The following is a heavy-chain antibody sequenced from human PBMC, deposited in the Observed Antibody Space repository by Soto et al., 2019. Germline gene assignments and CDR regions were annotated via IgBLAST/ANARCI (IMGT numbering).Heavy chain of an antibody. CDR2: INHSGST. CDR3: ARCCGSGSYSVIFYMDV. V-gene: IGHV4-34*01. J-gene: IGHJ6*03. CDR1: GGSFSGYY. D-gene: IGHD3-10*01. Sequence: SETLSLTCAVYGGSFSGYYWSWIRQPPGKGLEWIGEINHSGSTNYNPSLKSRVTISVDTSKNQFSLKLSSVTAADTAVYYCARCCGSGSYSVIFYMDVWGKGTTVTVSS.